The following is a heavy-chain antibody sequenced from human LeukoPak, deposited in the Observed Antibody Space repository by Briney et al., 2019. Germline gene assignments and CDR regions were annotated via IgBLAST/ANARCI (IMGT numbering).Heavy chain of an antibody. V-gene: IGHV1-18*01. CDR1: GYTFTSYG. Sequence: VASVKVSCKASGYTFTSYGISWVRQAPGQGLEWMGWISAYNGNTNYAQKLQGRVTMTTDTSTSTAYMELRSLRSDDTAVYYCARISRGYSGYDVDDAFDIWGQGTMVTVSS. D-gene: IGHD5-12*01. CDR3: ARISRGYSGYDVDDAFDI. CDR2: ISAYNGNT. J-gene: IGHJ3*02.